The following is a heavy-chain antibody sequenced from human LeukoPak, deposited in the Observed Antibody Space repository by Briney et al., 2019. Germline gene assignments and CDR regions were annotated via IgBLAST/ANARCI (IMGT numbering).Heavy chain of an antibody. Sequence: GASVKVSCKASGYTFTSYGISWVRQAPGQRLEWMGWITAYNGNTNYAQKLQGRVTMTTDTSTSTAYMELRSLRSDDTAVYYCAREGTTVTTDYYYYYMDVWGKGTTVTVSS. CDR2: ITAYNGNT. D-gene: IGHD4-17*01. J-gene: IGHJ6*03. V-gene: IGHV1-18*01. CDR1: GYTFTSYG. CDR3: AREGTTVTTDYYYYYMDV.